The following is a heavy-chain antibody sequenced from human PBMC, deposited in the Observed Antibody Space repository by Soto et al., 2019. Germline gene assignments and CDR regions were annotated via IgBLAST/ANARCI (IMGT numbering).Heavy chain of an antibody. Sequence: EVQLVESGGGLVKPGGSLRLSCAASGFTFSSYSMNWVRQAPGKGLEWVSSISSSSSYIYYADSVKGRFTISRDNAKNSLYLQMNSLSAEDTAVYYCARDDEYGDSYYYYGMDVWGQGTTVTVSS. V-gene: IGHV3-21*01. CDR1: GFTFSSYS. CDR3: ARDDEYGDSYYYYGMDV. J-gene: IGHJ6*02. D-gene: IGHD4-17*01. CDR2: ISSSSSYI.